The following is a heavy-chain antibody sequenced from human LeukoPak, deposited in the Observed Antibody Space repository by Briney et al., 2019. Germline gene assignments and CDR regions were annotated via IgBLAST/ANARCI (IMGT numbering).Heavy chain of an antibody. CDR3: ARDPPRRSDF. CDR1: GFTFSNFL. V-gene: IGHV3-7*01. CDR2: INEDGSRE. J-gene: IGHJ4*02. Sequence: GGPLKLSCPASGFTFSNFLMTWVGHSPGKGLEWVASINEDGSRELYVDSAKGRFSISRDNANNALSLQMNSLRVEDTAVYYCARDPPRRSDFWGQGTLVTVSS.